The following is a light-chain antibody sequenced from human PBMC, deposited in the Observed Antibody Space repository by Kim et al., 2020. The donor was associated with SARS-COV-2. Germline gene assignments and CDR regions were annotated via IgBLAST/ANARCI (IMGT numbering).Light chain of an antibody. CDR1: QGIGTY. V-gene: IGKV1-9*01. Sequence: DIQLTQSPSVLSASVGDRVTITCRASQGIGTYLAWYQQRPGKAPKVIIYSASTLQSGVPSRFSGSGTGTEFTLTINNLQPEDFATYYCQQLSGYPVTFGGGTKLEI. CDR3: QQLSGYPVT. CDR2: SAS. J-gene: IGKJ4*01.